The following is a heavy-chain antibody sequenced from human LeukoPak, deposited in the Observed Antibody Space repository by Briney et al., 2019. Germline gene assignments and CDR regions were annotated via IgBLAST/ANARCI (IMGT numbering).Heavy chain of an antibody. CDR2: INHSGST. D-gene: IGHD5-18*01. CDR1: GGSFSGYY. J-gene: IGHJ4*02. Sequence: SETLSLTCAVYGGSFSGYYWSWIRQPPRKGLEWIGEINHSGSTNYNPSLKSRVTISVDTSKNQFSLKLSSVTAADTAVYYCARDSDTAMVNFDYWGQGTLVTVSS. CDR3: ARDSDTAMVNFDY. V-gene: IGHV4-34*01.